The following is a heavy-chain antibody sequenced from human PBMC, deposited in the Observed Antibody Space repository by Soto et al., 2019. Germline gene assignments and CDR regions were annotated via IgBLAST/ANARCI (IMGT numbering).Heavy chain of an antibody. V-gene: IGHV4-4*07. Sequence: PSETLSLTCTVSGGSLSSCYWSWMRQPAGKGLEWLGRIYTSGSTNYSPTLKRRVNMSVDTSKNQFSLKLSSVTAADTAVYYRARGDSFDSSGYYAPMGYYYGMAVWGQGTTVTV. CDR2: IYTSGST. J-gene: IGHJ6*02. CDR3: ARGDSFDSSGYYAPMGYYYGMAV. D-gene: IGHD3-22*01. CDR1: GGSLSSCY.